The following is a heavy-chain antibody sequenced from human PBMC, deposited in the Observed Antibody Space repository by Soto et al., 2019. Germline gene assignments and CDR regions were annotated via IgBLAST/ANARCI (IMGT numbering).Heavy chain of an antibody. J-gene: IGHJ4*02. CDR2: IIPIFGTA. V-gene: IGHV1-69*05. D-gene: IGHD3-10*01. CDR3: ARGSEAWFGGIYDN. CDR1: GGTFSSYA. Sequence: SVEVSCRASGGTFSSYAISWVRQAPGQVLEWMGGIIPIFGTAIYAQNFQGRVTMTTDTSTSTAYMELRSLRSDDTAVYYCARGSEAWFGGIYDNWGQGALVTVSS.